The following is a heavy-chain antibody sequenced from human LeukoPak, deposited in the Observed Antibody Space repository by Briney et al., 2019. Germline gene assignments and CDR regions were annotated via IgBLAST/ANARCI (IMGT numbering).Heavy chain of an antibody. CDR2: INPDGNKK. CDR1: GLTFSSSW. V-gene: IGHV3-7*01. J-gene: IGHJ3*02. Sequence: GGSLRLSCAVSGLTFSSSWMDWVRQAPGKGLEWVASINPDGNKKYSADSVKGRFTISRDNAENSLYLQMNSLRVEDTAFYYCAAAWDAFDIWGQGTMVTVSS. CDR3: AAAWDAFDI.